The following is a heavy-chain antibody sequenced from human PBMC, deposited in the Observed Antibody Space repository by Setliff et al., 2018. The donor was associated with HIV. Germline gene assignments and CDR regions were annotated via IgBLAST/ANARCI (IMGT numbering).Heavy chain of an antibody. CDR1: GYSFNNLG. D-gene: IGHD3-10*01. Sequence: ASVKVSCKSSGYSFNNLGVGWVRQAPGQGLEWLGYINGYSSQTHFSPRLQGRLTLTTDTSTDTVYLELRSLISDDTAIYYCAREAPRHASGAFDFWGQGTMVPVSS. V-gene: IGHV1-18*01. CDR3: AREAPRHASGAFDF. J-gene: IGHJ3*01. CDR2: INGYSSQT.